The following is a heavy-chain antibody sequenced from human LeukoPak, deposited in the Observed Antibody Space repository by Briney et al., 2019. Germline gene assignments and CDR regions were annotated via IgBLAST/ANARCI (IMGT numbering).Heavy chain of an antibody. J-gene: IGHJ4*02. Sequence: SETLSLTCTVSGGSVSNGNYYWSWIRQPPGKELEWIGYIYYSGSTNYNPSLKSRVTMSVDTSKNQFSLKLSSVTAADTAVYYCAREGYIAAAPDYWGQGTLVTVSS. CDR1: GGSVSNGNYY. D-gene: IGHD6-13*01. CDR2: IYYSGST. V-gene: IGHV4-61*01. CDR3: AREGYIAAAPDY.